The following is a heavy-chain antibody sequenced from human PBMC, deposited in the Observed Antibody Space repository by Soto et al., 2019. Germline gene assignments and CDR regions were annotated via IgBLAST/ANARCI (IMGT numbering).Heavy chain of an antibody. CDR3: AREEGATVANNGFDS. J-gene: IGHJ5*01. CDR2: IRPDGTEK. D-gene: IGHD4-17*01. V-gene: IGHV3-7*03. Sequence: EVQVVESGGGLVQPGGSLRVSCVGSGFTFRSYWMCWVRQAPGKGLEWVANIRPDGTEKYYVDSVKDRFTISRDNAKNSLYLQMSSLRAEDTAVYYCAREEGATVANNGFDSWGQGARVTVSS. CDR1: GFTFRSYW.